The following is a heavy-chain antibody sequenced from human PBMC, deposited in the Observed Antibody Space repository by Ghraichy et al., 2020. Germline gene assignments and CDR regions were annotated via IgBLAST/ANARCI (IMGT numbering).Heavy chain of an antibody. CDR3: ARDKIGATTADYGMDV. V-gene: IGHV4-31*03. CDR1: GGSISSGGYY. J-gene: IGHJ6*02. Sequence: SQTLSLTCTVSGGSISSGGYYWSWIRQHPGKGLEWIGYIYYSGSTYYNPSLKSRVTISVDTSKNQFSLKLSSVTAADTAVYYCARDKIGATTADYGMDVWGQGTTVTVSS. CDR2: IYYSGST. D-gene: IGHD1-26*01.